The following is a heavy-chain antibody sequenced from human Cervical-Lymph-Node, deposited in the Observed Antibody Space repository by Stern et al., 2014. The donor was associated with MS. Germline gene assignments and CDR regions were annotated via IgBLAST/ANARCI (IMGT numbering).Heavy chain of an antibody. V-gene: IGHV4-61*08. CDR2: IYYSGST. CDR1: GGSVSSDAYY. J-gene: IGHJ4*02. CDR3: ARQVRD. Sequence: QVQLQESGPGLVKPSATLSLTCTVSGGSVSSDAYYWSWIRQPPGKGLEWIGYIYYSGSTSYNPSLKSRVTMSVDAPKNQFSLRLSSVTAADTAMYYCARQVRDWGQGTLVTVSS.